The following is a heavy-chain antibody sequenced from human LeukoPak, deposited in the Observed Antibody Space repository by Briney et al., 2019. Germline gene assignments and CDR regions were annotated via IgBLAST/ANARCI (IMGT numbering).Heavy chain of an antibody. CDR1: GYTFTGYY. V-gene: IGHV1-2*06. J-gene: IGHJ4*02. D-gene: IGHD1-26*01. Sequence: ASVKVSCKASGYTFTGYYMHWVRQAPGQGLEWMGRINPNSGGTNYAQKVQGRVTMTRDTSISTAYMELSRLRSDDTAVYYCAKEGQWGQFDYWGQGTLVTVSS. CDR3: AKEGQWGQFDY. CDR2: INPNSGGT.